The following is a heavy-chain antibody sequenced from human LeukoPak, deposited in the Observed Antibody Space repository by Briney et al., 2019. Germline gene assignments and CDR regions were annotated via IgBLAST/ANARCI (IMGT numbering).Heavy chain of an antibody. Sequence: ASETLSLTCTVSGGSISSYYWSWIRQPPGKGLEWIGYIYYSGSTNYNPSLKSRVTISVDTSKNQFSLKLSSVTAADTAVYYCARQGAVIAVDYWGQGTLVTVSS. V-gene: IGHV4-59*08. CDR1: GGSISSYY. J-gene: IGHJ4*02. D-gene: IGHD6-13*01. CDR3: ARQGAVIAVDY. CDR2: IYYSGST.